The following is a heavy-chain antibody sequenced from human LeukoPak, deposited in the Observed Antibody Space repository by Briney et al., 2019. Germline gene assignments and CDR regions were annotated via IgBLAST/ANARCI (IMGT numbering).Heavy chain of an antibody. D-gene: IGHD3-10*01. CDR3: APYGSGSSLP. V-gene: IGHV3-48*03. J-gene: IGHJ5*02. CDR2: ISSSGSTI. CDR1: GFTFSSYE. Sequence: GGSLRLSCAASGFTFSSYEMNWVRQAPGKGLEWVSYISSSGSTIYYADSVKGRFTISRDNAKNSLYLQMNSLRAEDTAVYYCAPYGSGSSLPWGQGTLVTVSS.